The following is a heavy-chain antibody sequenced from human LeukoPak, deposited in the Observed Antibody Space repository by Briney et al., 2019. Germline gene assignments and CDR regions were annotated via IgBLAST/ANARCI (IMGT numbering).Heavy chain of an antibody. CDR3: ARDRYYYDSRGYYFR. CDR1: GYTFTGYY. D-gene: IGHD3-22*01. CDR2: INPNSGGT. Sequence: ASVKVSCKASGYTFTGYYMHWVRQAPGQGLEWMGWINPNSGGTNYAQKFQGRVTMTRDTSISTAYMELSRLRSDDTAVYYCARDRYYYDSRGYYFRWGQGTLVTVSS. V-gene: IGHV1-2*02. J-gene: IGHJ4*02.